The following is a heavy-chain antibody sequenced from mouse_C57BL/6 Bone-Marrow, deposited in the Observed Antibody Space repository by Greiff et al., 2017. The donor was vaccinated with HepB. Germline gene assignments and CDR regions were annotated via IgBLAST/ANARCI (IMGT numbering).Heavy chain of an antibody. D-gene: IGHD2-4*01. V-gene: IGHV1-64*01. CDR1: GYTFTSYW. J-gene: IGHJ3*01. Sequence: QVQLQQSGAELVKPGASVKLSCKASGYTFTSYWMHWVKQRPGQGLEWIGMIHPNSGSTNYNEKFKSKATLTVDKSSSTSYMQLSSLTSEDSAVYYCALIYYDYDGCAYWGQGTLVTVSA. CDR2: IHPNSGST. CDR3: ALIYYDYDGCAY.